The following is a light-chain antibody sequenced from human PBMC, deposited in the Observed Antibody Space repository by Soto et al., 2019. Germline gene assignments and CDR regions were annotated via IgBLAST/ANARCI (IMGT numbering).Light chain of an antibody. CDR3: SSYAGSNNFDV. Sequence: TQPPSASGSPGQSVTISCTGTSSDVGGYNYVSWYQQHPGKAPKLMIYEVFKRPSGVPDRFSGSKSGNTASLTVSGLQAEDEADYYCSSYAGSNNFDVFGTGTKLTVL. V-gene: IGLV2-8*01. CDR2: EVF. CDR1: SSDVGGYNY. J-gene: IGLJ1*01.